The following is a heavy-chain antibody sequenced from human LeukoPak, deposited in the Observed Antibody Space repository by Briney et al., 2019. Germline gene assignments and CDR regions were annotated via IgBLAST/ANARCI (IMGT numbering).Heavy chain of an antibody. CDR1: GGSISSGGYY. CDR3: ARGLNIAAAGTVFFY. J-gene: IGHJ4*02. V-gene: IGHV4-31*03. CDR2: IYYSGST. Sequence: SETLSLTCTVSGGSISSGGYYWSWVRQHPGKGLEWIGYIYYSGSTYYNPSLKSRVTISVDTSKNQFSLKLSSVTAADTAVYYCARGLNIAAAGTVFFYWGQGTLVTVSS. D-gene: IGHD6-13*01.